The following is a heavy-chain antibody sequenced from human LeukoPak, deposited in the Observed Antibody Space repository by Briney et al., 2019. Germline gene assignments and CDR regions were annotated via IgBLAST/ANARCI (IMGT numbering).Heavy chain of an antibody. D-gene: IGHD2-15*01. CDR1: GFTFSSYW. CDR2: IKQDGSDR. Sequence: PGGSLRLSCAASGFTFSSYWMTWVRQAPGRGLEWLANIKQDGSDRYYVDSVKGRFTISRDNAKNSLYLQMNSLRAEDTAVYYCARERTVARGYYDMDVWGKGTTVTVSS. V-gene: IGHV3-7*01. CDR3: ARERTVARGYYDMDV. J-gene: IGHJ6*03.